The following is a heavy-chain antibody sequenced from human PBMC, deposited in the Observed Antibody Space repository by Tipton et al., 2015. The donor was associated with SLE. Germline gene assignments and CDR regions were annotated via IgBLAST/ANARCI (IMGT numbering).Heavy chain of an antibody. CDR2: IYHSGST. J-gene: IGHJ4*02. D-gene: IGHD3-16*01. Sequence: TLSLSCAVSGGSISSSNWWSWVRQPPGKGLEWIGEIYHSGSTNYNPSLKSRVTISVDKSKNQFSLKLSSVTAADTAVYYCARVLSSALGPYYLDYWGQGTLVTVTS. CDR1: GGSISSSNW. CDR3: ARVLSSALGPYYLDY. V-gene: IGHV4-4*02.